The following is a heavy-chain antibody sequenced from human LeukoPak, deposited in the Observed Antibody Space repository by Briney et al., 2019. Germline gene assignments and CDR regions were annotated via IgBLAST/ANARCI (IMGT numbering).Heavy chain of an antibody. J-gene: IGHJ6*02. CDR3: ARARPRYYYGMDV. CDR1: GYTFTSYD. CDR2: MNPNSGNT. Sequence: ASLKVSCTASGYTFTSYDINWVRQATGQGLERMGWMNPNSGNTGYAQKLQGRVTMPRNTSISTAYMELSSLRCEDTGVYYCARARPRYYYGMDVWGQGTTVTVSS. V-gene: IGHV1-8*01.